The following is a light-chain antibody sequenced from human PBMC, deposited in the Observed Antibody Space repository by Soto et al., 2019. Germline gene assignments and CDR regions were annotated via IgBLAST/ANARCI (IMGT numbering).Light chain of an antibody. CDR3: LQHNNYPPT. J-gene: IGKJ1*01. Sequence: DIQMTQSPSSLSASVGDRVTITCRASQDIRIDLGWFEQKPGKAPKRLIYAASSLQSGVPSRFSGSGSATELTLTISSLQPEDFATYDCLQHNNYPPTFGQGTKVEI. CDR2: AAS. V-gene: IGKV1-17*01. CDR1: QDIRID.